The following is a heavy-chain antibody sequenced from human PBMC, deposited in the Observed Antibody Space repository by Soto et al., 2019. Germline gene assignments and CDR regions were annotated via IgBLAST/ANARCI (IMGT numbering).Heavy chain of an antibody. Sequence: SETLSLTCTVSGGSISSSYWSWIRQPPGKGLEWVGYIYDSGSTYYNPSLKSRVTISVDTSKNQFSLKLNPVTAADTAVYYCARAMVVTQNWFDPWGQGTLVTVSS. D-gene: IGHD2-21*02. CDR3: ARAMVVTQNWFDP. V-gene: IGHV4-59*08. J-gene: IGHJ5*02. CDR1: GGSISSSY. CDR2: IYDSGST.